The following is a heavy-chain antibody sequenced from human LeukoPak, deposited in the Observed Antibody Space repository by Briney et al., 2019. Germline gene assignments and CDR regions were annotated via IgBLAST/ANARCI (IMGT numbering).Heavy chain of an antibody. D-gene: IGHD3-10*01. CDR2: INPNSGGT. CDR1: GYTFTGYY. Sequence: ASVKVSCKASGYTFTGYYMHWVRQAPGQGLEWMGWINPNSGGTNYAQKFQGWVTMTRDTSISTAYMELSRLRSDDTAVYCCARDGSGIWTLNYYYGMDVWGQGTTVTVSS. V-gene: IGHV1-2*04. CDR3: ARDGSGIWTLNYYYGMDV. J-gene: IGHJ6*02.